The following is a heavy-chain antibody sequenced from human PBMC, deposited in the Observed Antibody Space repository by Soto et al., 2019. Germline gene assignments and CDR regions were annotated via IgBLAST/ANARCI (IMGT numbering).Heavy chain of an antibody. D-gene: IGHD6-19*01. J-gene: IGHJ1*01. CDR3: ARDRIAVAGTPEYSQH. Sequence: SETLSLTCTVSGGSISSSSYYWGWIRQPPGKGLEWIGSIFYSGSTYYNPSLKSRVTISVDTSKNQFSLKLSSVTAADTAVYYCARDRIAVAGTPEYSQHWGQGPLGTGAS. V-gene: IGHV4-39*07. CDR2: IFYSGST. CDR1: GGSISSSSYY.